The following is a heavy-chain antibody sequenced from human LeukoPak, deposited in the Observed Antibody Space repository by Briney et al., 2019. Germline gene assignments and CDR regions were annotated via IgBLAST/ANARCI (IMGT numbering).Heavy chain of an antibody. J-gene: IGHJ3*02. D-gene: IGHD2-15*01. Sequence: GGSLRLSCAASGFTFSSYGMHWVRQAPGKGLEWVSGTNWNGGSTGYADSVKGRFTISRDNAKNSLYLQMNSLRAEDTALYYCARGLQAFDIWGQGTMVTVSS. CDR1: GFTFSSYG. CDR2: TNWNGGST. CDR3: ARGLQAFDI. V-gene: IGHV3-20*04.